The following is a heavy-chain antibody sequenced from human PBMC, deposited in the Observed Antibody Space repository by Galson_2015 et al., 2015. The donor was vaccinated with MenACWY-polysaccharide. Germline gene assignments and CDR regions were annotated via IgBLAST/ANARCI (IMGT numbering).Heavy chain of an antibody. CDR1: GFSFSSYT. J-gene: IGHJ3*02. V-gene: IGHV3-21*01. Sequence: SLRLSCAASGFSFSSYTLNWVRQAPGKELEWVSSISYSSNSIYYADSVKGRFTNSRDNAGNSLYLLMNNLRAEDTAVYYCGRVSGHLYYYDSGDLKQGPSDMWGRGTMVTVSS. D-gene: IGHD3-16*01. CDR2: ISYSSNSI. CDR3: GRVSGHLYYYDSGDLKQGPSDM.